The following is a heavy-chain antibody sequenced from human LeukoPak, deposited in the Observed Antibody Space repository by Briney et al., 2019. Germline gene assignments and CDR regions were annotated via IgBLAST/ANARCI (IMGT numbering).Heavy chain of an antibody. V-gene: IGHV1-2*02. CDR2: INPKSGDT. J-gene: IGHJ4*02. D-gene: IGHD2/OR15-2a*01. Sequence: ASVTVSFRACGYTFTDPYIHGVRQPRGRGRDWMGGINPKSGDTRYAEKLLHSVTMTRDTSSSTALMELRRLSTADTAVYYCVWVFYCTEGVCFSFDSWGQGTPVIVSS. CDR1: GYTFTDPY. CDR3: VWVFYCTEGVCFSFDS.